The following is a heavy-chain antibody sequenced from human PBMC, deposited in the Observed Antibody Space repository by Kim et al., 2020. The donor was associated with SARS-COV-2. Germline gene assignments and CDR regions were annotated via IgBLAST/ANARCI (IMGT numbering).Heavy chain of an antibody. CDR1: GFTAGDYA. V-gene: IGHV3-49*03. J-gene: IGHJ4*02. Sequence: GGSLRLSCRASGFTAGDYAMSWFRQAPGKGLEWVGFIRSKAYGGTTEYAASVKGRFTISRDDSKSIAYLQMNSLKTEDTAVYYCTRWDYCSSTSCYEGFDYWGQGSPVTVSS. D-gene: IGHD2-2*01. CDR3: TRWDYCSSTSCYEGFDY. CDR2: IRSKAYGGTT.